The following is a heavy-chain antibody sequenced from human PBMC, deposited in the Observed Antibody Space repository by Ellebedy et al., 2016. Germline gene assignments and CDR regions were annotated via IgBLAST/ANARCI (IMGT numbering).Heavy chain of an antibody. D-gene: IGHD3-16*02. CDR3: AKSRVTFGAVIVTNY. CDR1: GFTFSAYG. J-gene: IGHJ4*02. Sequence: GGSLRLXXAASGFTFSAYGMNWVRQAPGKGLEWVSGISGSGGGTYYADSVKGRFTISRDNSKNTVYLQMNSLRAEDTALYYCAKSRVTFGAVIVTNYWGQGTLVTVSS. CDR2: ISGSGGGT. V-gene: IGHV3-23*01.